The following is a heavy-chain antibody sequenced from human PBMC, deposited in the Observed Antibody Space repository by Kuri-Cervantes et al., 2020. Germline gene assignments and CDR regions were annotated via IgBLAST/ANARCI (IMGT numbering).Heavy chain of an antibody. J-gene: IGHJ6*03. CDR1: GASISSSSFY. V-gene: IGHV4-39*07. CDR2: IYYSGST. D-gene: IGHD3-22*01. CDR3: ARSQDYYNEWIDYYYYMDV. Sequence: SETLSLTCTVSGASISSSSFYWGWIRQSPGKGLEWIGSIYYSGSTYYNPSLKSRVTISADTSKKQFSLKLSSVTAADTAVYYCARSQDYYNEWIDYYYYMDVWGKGTTVTV.